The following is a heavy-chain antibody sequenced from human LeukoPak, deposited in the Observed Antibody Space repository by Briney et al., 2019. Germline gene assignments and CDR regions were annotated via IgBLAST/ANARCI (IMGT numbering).Heavy chain of an antibody. J-gene: IGHJ3*02. CDR1: GGSFSGYY. D-gene: IGHD2-2*01. V-gene: IGHV4-34*01. Sequence: NPSETLSLTCAVYGGSFSGYYWSWIRQPPGKGLEWIGEINHSGSTNYNPSLKSRVTISVDTSKNQFSLKLSSVTAEDTAVYYCTTARPLPHCSSTSCYFSIAFDIWGQGTMVTVSS. CDR3: TTARPLPHCSSTSCYFSIAFDI. CDR2: INHSGST.